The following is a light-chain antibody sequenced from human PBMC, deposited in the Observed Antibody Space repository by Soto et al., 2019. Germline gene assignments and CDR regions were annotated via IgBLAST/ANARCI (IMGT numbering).Light chain of an antibody. CDR1: QSLLHSNGYNF. Sequence: DIVVTQSPLSLPVTPGEPASISCRSSQSLLHSNGYNFLDWYLQKPGQSPQLLIYLGSNRASGVPDRFSGSGSGTDFTLKISRVEAEDVGVYYCMQGLQGLPYTFGQGTKLEIK. CDR3: MQGLQGLPYT. J-gene: IGKJ2*01. V-gene: IGKV2-28*01. CDR2: LGS.